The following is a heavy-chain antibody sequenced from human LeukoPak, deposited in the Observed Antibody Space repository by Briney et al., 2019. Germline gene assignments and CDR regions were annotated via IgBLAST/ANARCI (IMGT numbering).Heavy chain of an antibody. Sequence: GESLKISCKGSGYSFSTYWIGWVRQMPGKGLEWMGIIYPRDSDTGYSLSFQGQVTISADKSISTAYLQWSSLKASDTAMYYCARPTSYGSDFWGQGTLVTVSS. J-gene: IGHJ4*02. CDR3: ARPTSYGSDF. D-gene: IGHD5-24*01. CDR1: GYSFSTYW. V-gene: IGHV5-51*01. CDR2: IYPRDSDT.